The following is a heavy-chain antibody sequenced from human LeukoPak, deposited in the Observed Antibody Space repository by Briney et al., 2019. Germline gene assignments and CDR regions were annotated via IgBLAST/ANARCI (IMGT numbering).Heavy chain of an antibody. CDR2: INTNTGNP. J-gene: IGHJ4*02. CDR3: ARRTGIAAAAIFDY. Sequence: GASVKVSCEASGYTFTSYYMHWVRQAPGQGLEWMGWINTNTGNPTYAQGFTGRFVFSLDTSVSTAYLQISSLKAEDTAVYYCARRTGIAAAAIFDYWGQGTLVTVSS. V-gene: IGHV7-4-1*02. D-gene: IGHD6-13*01. CDR1: GYTFTSYY.